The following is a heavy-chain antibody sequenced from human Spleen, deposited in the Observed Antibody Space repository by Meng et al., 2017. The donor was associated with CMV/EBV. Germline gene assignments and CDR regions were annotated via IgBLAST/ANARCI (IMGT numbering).Heavy chain of an antibody. D-gene: IGHD6-6*01. Sequence: GESLKISCAASGFTFSNYPMNYVRQAPGKGLEWVAGISGSGFGTDYADSVKGRFTISRDNAKNTLYLQMNSLRAEDTAVYYCARDSSSLFDYWGQGTLVTVSS. V-gene: IGHV3-23*01. CDR1: GFTFSNYP. CDR3: ARDSSSLFDY. CDR2: ISGSGFGT. J-gene: IGHJ4*02.